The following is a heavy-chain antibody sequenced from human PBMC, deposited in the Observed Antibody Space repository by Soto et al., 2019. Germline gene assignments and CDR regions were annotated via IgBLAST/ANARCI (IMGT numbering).Heavy chain of an antibody. D-gene: IGHD2-8*01. J-gene: IGHJ5*02. CDR2: INNSGGT. CDR3: ARYPAFCSNGINCPPGP. V-gene: IGHV4-34*10. Sequence: PSETLSLTCAVSGGSLSGYYWNWIRPAPGRGLEWIGEINNSGGTNYNPSLKSRLIISMDTAKNQFYLNLTSMTAADTAIYYCARYPAFCSNGINCPPGPWGQGTQVTVPS. CDR1: GGSLSGYY.